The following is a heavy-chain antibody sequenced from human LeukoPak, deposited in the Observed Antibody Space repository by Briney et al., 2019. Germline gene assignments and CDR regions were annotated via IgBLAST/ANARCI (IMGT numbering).Heavy chain of an antibody. CDR3: AATPWGYYDSSGYYPHFDY. J-gene: IGHJ4*02. V-gene: IGHV1-58*02. Sequence: SVKVSCKASGFTFTSSAMQWVRQARGQRLEWIGWIVVGSGSTNYAQKFQERVTITRDMSTSTAYMELSSLRSEDTAVYYCAATPWGYYDSSGYYPHFDYWGQGTLVTVSS. CDR2: IVVGSGST. CDR1: GFTFTSSA. D-gene: IGHD3-22*01.